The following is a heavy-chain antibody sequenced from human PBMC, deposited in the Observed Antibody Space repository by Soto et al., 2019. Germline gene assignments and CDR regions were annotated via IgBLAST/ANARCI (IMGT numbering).Heavy chain of an antibody. CDR3: TRDDGDCIGGRCYGVPMDV. D-gene: IGHD2-15*01. V-gene: IGHV3-66*01. Sequence: EVQLVESGGGLVQPGGSLRLSCAASGFTVSSKYMSWVRQAPGKGLEWVSLIQSGGSTYYAGSVKGRFTIARDNSENTLFLPMNSLRGEDTAVYDCTRDDGDCIGGRCYGVPMDVWCKGTTVTVSA. CDR2: IQSGGST. J-gene: IGHJ6*04. CDR1: GFTVSSKY.